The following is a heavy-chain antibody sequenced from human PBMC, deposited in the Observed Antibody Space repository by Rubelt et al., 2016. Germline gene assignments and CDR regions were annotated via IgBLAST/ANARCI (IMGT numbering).Heavy chain of an antibody. CDR2: TSSNNGNT. CDR3: ARDGYFDL. V-gene: IGHV1-18*01. J-gene: IGHJ2*01. Sequence: QAQLVQSGADVKKPGASVKVSCKASGYTFTNYGIAWVRQAPGQGLEWVGWTSSNNGNTNYSQNLQGRVTMTTDKSTSTAYMELRSLRSDDTAVYYCARDGYFDLWGRGTLVTVSS. CDR1: GYTFTNYG.